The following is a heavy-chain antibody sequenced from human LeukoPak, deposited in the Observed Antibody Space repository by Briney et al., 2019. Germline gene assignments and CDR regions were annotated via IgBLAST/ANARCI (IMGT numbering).Heavy chain of an antibody. D-gene: IGHD3-10*01. V-gene: IGHV1-8*01. CDR1: GYTLTSHD. CDR3: ARIGGDFFYYYMDA. J-gene: IGHJ6*03. CDR2: INPNSGKT. Sequence: GASVKVSCKASGYTLTSHDINWVRQAPGQGLEWMGWINPNSGKTGFAQKFQGRVTLTRNTSISTAYMELSRLRSEDTAVYYCARIGGDFFYYYMDAWGKGTTVTVSS.